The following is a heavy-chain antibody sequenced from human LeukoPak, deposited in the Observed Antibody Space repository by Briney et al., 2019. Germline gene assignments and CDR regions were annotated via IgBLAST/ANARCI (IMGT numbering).Heavy chain of an antibody. Sequence: SETLSLTCTVSGGSISSYYWSWIRQPAGKGLEWIGRIYTSGSTNYNPSLKSRVTMSVDTSKNQFSLKPSSVTAADTAVYYCARDIPPAQLRFLEWSMEKVMDVWGKGTTVTVSS. V-gene: IGHV4-4*07. CDR1: GGSISSYY. CDR2: IYTSGST. CDR3: ARDIPPAQLRFLEWSMEKVMDV. J-gene: IGHJ6*03. D-gene: IGHD3-3*01.